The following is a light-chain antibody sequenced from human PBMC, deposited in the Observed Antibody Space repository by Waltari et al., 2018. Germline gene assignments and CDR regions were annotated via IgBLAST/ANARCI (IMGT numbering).Light chain of an antibody. V-gene: IGKV3-20*01. CDR1: QRISRT. Sequence: SCRASQRISRTLTWDQQEPGQAPRLLIYAASTRATGIPDRFSGSGCGTVISLTISRLGPEDSAVYYCQHYVRLPATFGQGTKVEIK. CDR3: QHYVRLPAT. J-gene: IGKJ1*01. CDR2: AAS.